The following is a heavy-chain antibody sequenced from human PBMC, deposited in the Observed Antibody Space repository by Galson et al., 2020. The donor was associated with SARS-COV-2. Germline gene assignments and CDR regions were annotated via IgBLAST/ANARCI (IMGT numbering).Heavy chain of an antibody. CDR1: GYTLDNYG. CDR3: LRDALFYDILNGPSRFEH. Sequence: ASVKVSRKASGYTLDNYGITWVRQAPGQGPEGMGWISTYNGHTHHAQKSQGRVTMTTDTSASTAFMELGGLRADDTAVYYCLRDALFYDILNGPSRFEHWGQGTLVTVSS. V-gene: IGHV1-18*04. CDR2: ISTYNGHT. J-gene: IGHJ4*02. D-gene: IGHD3-9*01.